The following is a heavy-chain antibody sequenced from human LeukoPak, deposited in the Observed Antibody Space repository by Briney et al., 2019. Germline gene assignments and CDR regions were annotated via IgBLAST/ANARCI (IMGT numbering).Heavy chain of an antibody. CDR2: ISGSGGST. D-gene: IGHD2-21*02. Sequence: TGGSLRLSCAASGFTFTSYVMSWVRQAPGKGLEWVSDISGSGGSTYYADSVKGRFTISRDSSKNTLYLQMNSLRAEDTAVYYCAKKGDNYDYGMDVWGQGTTVTVSS. V-gene: IGHV3-23*01. J-gene: IGHJ6*02. CDR3: AKKGDNYDYGMDV. CDR1: GFTFTSYV.